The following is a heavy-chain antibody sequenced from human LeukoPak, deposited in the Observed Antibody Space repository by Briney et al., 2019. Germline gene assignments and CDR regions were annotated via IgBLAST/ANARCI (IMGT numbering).Heavy chain of an antibody. CDR2: IIPIFGTV. J-gene: IGHJ4*02. V-gene: IGHV1-69*01. CDR1: GGTFSTYA. CDR3: TRDLKLYSSSSNYFDY. Sequence: SVKVSCKASGGTFSTYAISWVRQAPGQGLEWMGGIIPIFGTVNYAQRFQDGVTITADESTSTAYMELSSLRSEDTAVYYCTRDLKLYSSSSNYFDYWGQGTLVTVSS. D-gene: IGHD6-6*01.